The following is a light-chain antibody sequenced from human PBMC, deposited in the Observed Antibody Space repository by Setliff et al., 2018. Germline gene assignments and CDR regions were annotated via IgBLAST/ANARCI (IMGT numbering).Light chain of an antibody. V-gene: IGLV2-14*01. CDR2: EVS. CDR1: SSDVGYYNY. J-gene: IGLJ1*01. CDR3: SSYTSSSTRV. Sequence: QSALTQPASVSGSPGQSITISCTGTSSDVGYYNYVSWYQQHPGKAPKLMIYEVSNRPSGVSNRFSGSKSGNTASLTISGLQAEDEAGYYCSSYTSSSTRVFGTGTKVTV.